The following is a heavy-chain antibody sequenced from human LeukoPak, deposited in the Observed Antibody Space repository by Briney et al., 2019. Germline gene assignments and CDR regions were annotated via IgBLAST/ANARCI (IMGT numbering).Heavy chain of an antibody. Sequence: PGGSLRLSCAASGFTVSSNYMSWVRQAPGKGLEWVSVIYSGGSTYYADSVKGRFTISRDNSKNTLYLQMNSLRAEDTAVYYCARGGRYYDSSGYSSGHAFDIWGQGTMVTVSS. CDR2: IYSGGST. J-gene: IGHJ3*02. V-gene: IGHV3-53*01. CDR1: GFTVSSNY. CDR3: ARGGRYYDSSGYSSGHAFDI. D-gene: IGHD3-22*01.